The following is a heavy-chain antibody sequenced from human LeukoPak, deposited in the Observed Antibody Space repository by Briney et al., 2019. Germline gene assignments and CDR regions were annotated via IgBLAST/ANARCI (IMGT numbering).Heavy chain of an antibody. V-gene: IGHV6-1*01. J-gene: IGHJ4*02. CDR3: VRLVGNSWLDY. CDR2: TYHRSQWYN. D-gene: IGHD6-13*01. CDR1: GDDVSTNKAT. Sequence: SQSLSLTCAISGDDVSTNKATWNWIRQSPSGGLGWLGRTYHRSQWYNDYAVSVKSRITITPDTSTNQFSLHLNSVTPDDTAVYYCVRLVGNSWLDYWGQGTLVTVSS.